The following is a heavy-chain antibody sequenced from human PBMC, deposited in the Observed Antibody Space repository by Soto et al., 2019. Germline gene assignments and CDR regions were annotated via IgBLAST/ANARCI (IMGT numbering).Heavy chain of an antibody. CDR1: GYSFTSHG. CDR3: ARGVINDAFDI. D-gene: IGHD3-10*01. J-gene: IGHJ3*02. Sequence: GASVKVSCKASGYSFTSHGSTWVRQAPGQGLEWMGWISAYKGRTDYAQRVQGRVTMTTDTSTSTAYMELRSLRSDDTAVYYCARGVINDAFDIWGQGTMVTVSS. V-gene: IGHV1-18*01. CDR2: ISAYKGRT.